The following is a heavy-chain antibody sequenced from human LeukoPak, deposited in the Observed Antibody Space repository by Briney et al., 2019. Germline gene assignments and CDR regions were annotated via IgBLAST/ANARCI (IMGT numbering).Heavy chain of an antibody. J-gene: IGHJ4*02. CDR3: ARAQNYYDSSGYYDRGGGPRRTIFDY. CDR1: GGSISSYY. CDR2: IYYSGST. Sequence: SETLSLTCTVSGGSISSYYWSWIRQPPGKGLEWIGYIYYSGSTNFNPSLKSRVTISVDTSKNQFSLKLSSVTAAGAAVYYCARAQNYYDSSGYYDRGGGPRRTIFDYGGRGTRVSVSS. D-gene: IGHD3-22*01. V-gene: IGHV4-59*01.